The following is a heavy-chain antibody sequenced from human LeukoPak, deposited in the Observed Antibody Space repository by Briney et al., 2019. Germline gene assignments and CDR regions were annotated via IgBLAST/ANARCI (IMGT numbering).Heavy chain of an antibody. Sequence: GGSLRLSCAASGFTFSSYWMSWDRQAPGKGLEWVANLKQDGSEKYYVDSVKGRFTISRDNAKNSLYLQMNSRRAEDTAVYYCARDYYDSSGSPSDYWGQGTLVTVSS. CDR3: ARDYYDSSGSPSDY. CDR1: GFTFSSYW. D-gene: IGHD3-22*01. CDR2: LKQDGSEK. V-gene: IGHV3-7*01. J-gene: IGHJ4*02.